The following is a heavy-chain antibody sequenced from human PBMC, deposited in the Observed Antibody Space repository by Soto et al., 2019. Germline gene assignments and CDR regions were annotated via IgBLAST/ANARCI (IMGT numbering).Heavy chain of an antibody. V-gene: IGHV3-11*06. D-gene: IGHD2-21*01. Sequence: GESLKISCAASGFTFSDFYMTWVRQAPGKGLEWLSYISINSNHKEYGDSVKGRHTISRDNAKNSLYLQMNSLRADDTAVYYCVRGGGGGQFDYWGQGTLVTVSS. CDR3: VRGGGGGQFDY. J-gene: IGHJ4*02. CDR1: GFTFSDFY. CDR2: ISINSNHK.